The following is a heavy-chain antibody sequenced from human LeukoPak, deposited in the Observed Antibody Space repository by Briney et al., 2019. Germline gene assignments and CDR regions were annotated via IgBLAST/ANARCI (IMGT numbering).Heavy chain of an antibody. J-gene: IGHJ4*02. CDR1: GGTFSSYA. CDR3: ARDRYDSSGYYYEFDY. V-gene: IGHV1-69*04. D-gene: IGHD3-22*01. CDR2: IIPIFGIA. Sequence: ASVKVSCKASGGTFSSYAISWARQAPGQGLEWMGRIIPIFGIANYAQKFQGRVTITADKSTSTAYMELSSLRSEDTAVYYCARDRYDSSGYYYEFDYWGQGTLVTVPS.